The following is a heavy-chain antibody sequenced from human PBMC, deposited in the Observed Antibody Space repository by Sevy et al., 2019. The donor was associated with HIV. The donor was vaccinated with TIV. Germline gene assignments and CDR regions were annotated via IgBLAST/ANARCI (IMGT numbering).Heavy chain of an antibody. D-gene: IGHD6-13*01. CDR3: ARDPGSSSWSGLDY. CDR1: GDSVSSNSAA. J-gene: IGHJ4*02. Sequence: QSQTLSLTCAISGDSVSSNSAAWNWIRQSPSRGLEWLGRTYYRSKWYNDYAVSVKSRITINPDTSKNQYSLQLNSGTPEDTAVYYCARDPGSSSWSGLDYWGQGTLVTVSS. CDR2: TYYRSKWYN. V-gene: IGHV6-1*01.